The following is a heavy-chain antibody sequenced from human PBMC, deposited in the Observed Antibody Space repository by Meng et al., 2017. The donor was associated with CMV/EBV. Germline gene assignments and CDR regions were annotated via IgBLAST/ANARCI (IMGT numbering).Heavy chain of an antibody. CDR2: IYSGGST. CDR1: GFTVSSNY. D-gene: IGHD6-19*01. Sequence: GESLKISCAASGFTVSSNYMSWVRQAPGKGPEWVSVIYSGGSTYYADSVKGRFTISRDNSKNTLYLQMNSLRAEDTAVYYCARDHSSGWSNWFDPWGQGTLVTVSS. CDR3: ARDHSSGWSNWFDP. J-gene: IGHJ5*02. V-gene: IGHV3-66*02.